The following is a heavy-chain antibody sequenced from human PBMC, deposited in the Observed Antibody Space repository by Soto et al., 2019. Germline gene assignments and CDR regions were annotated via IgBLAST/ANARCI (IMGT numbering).Heavy chain of an antibody. CDR2: MNPNRGNT. J-gene: IGHJ6*03. CDR1: GYTFTSYD. D-gene: IGHD3-10*01. Sequence: QVQLVQSGADVKKPGASVKVSCKASGYTFTSYDINWVRQATGQGLEWMGWMNPNRGNTGYAQKFQGRVTMTRNTSISTAYMELSSLRSEDTAVYYCARGRYYYGSGSYSNYYYYYYMDVWGKGTTVTVS. CDR3: ARGRYYYGSGSYSNYYYYYYMDV. V-gene: IGHV1-8*01.